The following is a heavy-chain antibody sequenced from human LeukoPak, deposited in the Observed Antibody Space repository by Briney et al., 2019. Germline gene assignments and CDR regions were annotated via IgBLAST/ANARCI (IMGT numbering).Heavy chain of an antibody. D-gene: IGHD2-2*01. CDR1: GFTFSSYA. CDR3: AKDTLGFISGGLGYCSSTSCSTYYYYGMDV. J-gene: IGHJ6*02. V-gene: IGHV3-23*01. Sequence: PGGSLRLSCAASGFTFSSYAMSWVRQAPGKGLEWVSAISGSGGSTYYADSVKGRFTISRDNSKNTLYLQMNSLRAEDTAVYYCAKDTLGFISGGLGYCSSTSCSTYYYYGMDVWGQGTTVTVSS. CDR2: ISGSGGST.